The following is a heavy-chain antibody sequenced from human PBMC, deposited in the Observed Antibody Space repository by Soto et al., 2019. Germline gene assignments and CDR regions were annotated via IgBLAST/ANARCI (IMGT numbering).Heavy chain of an antibody. V-gene: IGHV1-2*04. J-gene: IGHJ6*02. CDR3: ARDSRWXSSSSLWVVTAPYGMDV. Sequence: ASVKVSCKASGYTFTGYYMHWVRQAPGQGLEWMGWINPNSGGTNYAQKFQGWVTMTRDTSISTAYMELSRLRSDDTAVYYCARDSRWXSSSSLWVVTAPYGMDVWGPGTTVTVSS. CDR1: GYTFTGYY. CDR2: INPNSGGT. D-gene: IGHD2-21*02.